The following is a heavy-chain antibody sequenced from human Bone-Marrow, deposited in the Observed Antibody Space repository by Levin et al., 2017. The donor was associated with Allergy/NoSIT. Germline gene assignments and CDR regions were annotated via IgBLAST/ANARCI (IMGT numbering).Heavy chain of an antibody. CDR2: ISAYNGNT. Sequence: ASVKVSCKASGYTFTSYGISWVRQAPGQGLEWMGWISAYNGNTNYAQKLQGRVTMTTDTSTSTAYMELRSLRSDDTAVYYCARDLGYCSGGSCYFLDYWGQGTLVTVSS. CDR1: GYTFTSYG. V-gene: IGHV1-18*01. J-gene: IGHJ4*02. D-gene: IGHD2-15*01. CDR3: ARDLGYCSGGSCYFLDY.